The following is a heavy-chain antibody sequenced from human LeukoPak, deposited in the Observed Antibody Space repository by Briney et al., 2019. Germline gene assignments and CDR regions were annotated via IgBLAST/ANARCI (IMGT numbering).Heavy chain of an antibody. V-gene: IGHV3-30*18. D-gene: IGHD3-16*02. CDR3: AKDLLYSDVWGSYRPNPLDY. CDR2: ISYDGSNK. Sequence: GGSLRLSCAASGFTFSSYGMHWVRQAPGKGLEWVAVISYDGSNKYYADSVRGRFTISRDNSKNTLYLQMNSLRAEDTAVYYCAKDLLYSDVWGSYRPNPLDYWGQGTLVTVSS. CDR1: GFTFSSYG. J-gene: IGHJ4*02.